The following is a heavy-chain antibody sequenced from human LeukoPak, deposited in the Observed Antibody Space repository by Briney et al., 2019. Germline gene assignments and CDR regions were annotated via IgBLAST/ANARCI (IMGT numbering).Heavy chain of an antibody. CDR3: AREPGIAVAGTEWFDP. D-gene: IGHD6-19*01. CDR2: IYYSGST. J-gene: IGHJ5*02. Sequence: SQTLSLTCTVSGGSISSGGYYWSWIRQHPGKGLEWIGYIYYSGSTYYNPSLKSRVTISVDTSNDQFSLKLSSVTAADTAVYYCAREPGIAVAGTEWFDPWGQGTLVTVSS. V-gene: IGHV4-31*03. CDR1: GGSISSGGYY.